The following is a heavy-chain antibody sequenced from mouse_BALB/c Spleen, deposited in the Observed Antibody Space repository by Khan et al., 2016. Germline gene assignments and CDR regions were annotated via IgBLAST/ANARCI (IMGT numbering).Heavy chain of an antibody. CDR3: ARTARIKY. CDR1: GYSITSGYG. J-gene: IGHJ2*01. Sequence: EVQLQASGPGLVKPSQSLSLTCTVTGYSITSGYGWNWIRQFPGNKLEWMGYISYSGSTNYKPSLTRRISITRDTSKNQFFLQLNSVTTEDTATYYCARTARIKYWGQGTTLTVSS. V-gene: IGHV3-2*02. CDR2: ISYSGST. D-gene: IGHD1-2*01.